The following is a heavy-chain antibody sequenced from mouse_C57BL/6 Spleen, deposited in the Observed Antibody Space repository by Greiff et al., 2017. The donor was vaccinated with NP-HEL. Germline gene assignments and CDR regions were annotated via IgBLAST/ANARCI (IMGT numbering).Heavy chain of an antibody. J-gene: IGHJ2*01. CDR3: TRDHGYPHSFDY. CDR1: GFTFSSYA. CDR2: ISSGGDYI. V-gene: IGHV5-9-1*02. Sequence: EVKLVESGEGLVKPGGSLKLSCAASGFTFSSYAMSWVRQTPEKRLEWVAYISSGGDYIYYADTVKGRFTISRDNARNTLYLQMSSLKSEDTAMYYCTRDHGYPHSFDYWGQGTTLTVSS. D-gene: IGHD2-14*01.